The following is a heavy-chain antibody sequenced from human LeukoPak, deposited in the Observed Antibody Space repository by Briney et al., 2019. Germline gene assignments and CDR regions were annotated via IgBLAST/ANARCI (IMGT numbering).Heavy chain of an antibody. D-gene: IGHD2-15*01. J-gene: IGHJ6*03. Sequence: GGSLRLSCAASGFTFSDYWMHWVRQAPGKGLVWVSRISSDGSRVTYADSVKGRFTISRDNAKNTLYLQMNSLRAEDTAIYYCAKNGDRGAYCTGGTCYPYFYYYMDVWGKGTTVTI. V-gene: IGHV3-74*01. CDR2: ISSDGSRV. CDR3: AKNGDRGAYCTGGTCYPYFYYYMDV. CDR1: GFTFSDYW.